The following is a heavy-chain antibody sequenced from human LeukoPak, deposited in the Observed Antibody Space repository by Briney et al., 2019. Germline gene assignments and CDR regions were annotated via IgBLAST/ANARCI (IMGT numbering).Heavy chain of an antibody. Sequence: GGSLRLSCAVSEFTFSSSVMSWVRQTPGKGLEWVSSISGSGSSTYYTDSVKGRFTISRDNSKNTLYLQMHSLRAEDTALYYCAKPVIPSAYQGTYYMDVWGKGTTVTVSS. CDR3: AKPVIPSAYQGTYYMDV. J-gene: IGHJ6*03. CDR1: EFTFSSSV. D-gene: IGHD3-16*01. V-gene: IGHV3-23*01. CDR2: ISGSGSST.